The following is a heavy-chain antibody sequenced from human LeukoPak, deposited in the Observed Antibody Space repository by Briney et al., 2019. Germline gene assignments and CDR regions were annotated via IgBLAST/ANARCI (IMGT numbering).Heavy chain of an antibody. D-gene: IGHD2-21*02. V-gene: IGHV4-39*07. CDR2: IYYSGST. CDR1: GGSISSSSYY. CDR3: ARDGVRDYCGGDCYSGAFDI. J-gene: IGHJ3*02. Sequence: KASETLSLTCTVSGGSISSSSYYWGWIRQPPGKGLEWIGSIYYSGSTYYNPSLKSRVTISVDTSKNQFSLKLSSVTAADTAVYYCARDGVRDYCGGDCYSGAFDIWGQGTMVTVSS.